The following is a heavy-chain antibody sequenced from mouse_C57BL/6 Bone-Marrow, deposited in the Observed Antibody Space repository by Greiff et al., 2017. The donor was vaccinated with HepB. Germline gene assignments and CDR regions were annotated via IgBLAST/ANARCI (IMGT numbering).Heavy chain of an antibody. V-gene: IGHV5-9-1*02. CDR3: TSDSSGYNWFAY. CDR2: ISSGGDYI. D-gene: IGHD3-2*02. J-gene: IGHJ3*01. Sequence: DVMLVESGEGLVKPGGSLKLSCAASGFTFSSYAMSWVRQTPEKSLEWVAYISSGGDYIYYADTVKGRFTISRDNARNTLYLQMSSLKSEDTAMYYCTSDSSGYNWFAYWGQGTLVTVSA. CDR1: GFTFSSYA.